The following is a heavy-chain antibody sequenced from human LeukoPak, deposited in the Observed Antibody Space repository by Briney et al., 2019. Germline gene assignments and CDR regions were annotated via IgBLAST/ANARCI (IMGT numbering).Heavy chain of an antibody. CDR2: INPKSDDT. D-gene: IGHD3-10*01. CDR3: ARDRDYGSGIFDY. V-gene: IGHV1-2*02. J-gene: IGHJ4*02. CDR1: GYMFTGSY. Sequence: ASVKVSCKASGYMFTGSYMNWVRQAPGQGLEWMGWINPKSDDTKYAQNFQGRVTMTRDTSISTAYMELNRLRSDDTAVYYCARDRDYGSGIFDYWGQGTLVTVSS.